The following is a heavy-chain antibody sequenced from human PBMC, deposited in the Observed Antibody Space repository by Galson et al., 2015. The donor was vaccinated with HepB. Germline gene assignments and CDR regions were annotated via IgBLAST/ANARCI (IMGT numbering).Heavy chain of an antibody. V-gene: IGHV3-48*02. CDR1: GLTLHRYN. J-gene: IGHJ6*02. CDR2: ISRSSSNR. D-gene: IGHD2-2*01. Sequence: SLRLSCAASGLTLHRYNMIWVRQAPGKGLEWISYISRSSSNRYYADSVNGRFTISRDDAKNSLYLQMNSLRDEDTAVYYCTRDRYCTSTTCSGYYYGMDVWGQGTTVTVS. CDR3: TRDRYCTSTTCSGYYYGMDV.